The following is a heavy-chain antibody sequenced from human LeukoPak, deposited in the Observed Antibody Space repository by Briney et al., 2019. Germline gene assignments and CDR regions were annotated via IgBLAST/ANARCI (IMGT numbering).Heavy chain of an antibody. D-gene: IGHD1-7*01. J-gene: IGHJ5*02. Sequence: SVTVSCKASGGTFSSYAISWVRQAPGQGLEWMGRIIPIFGIANYAQKFQGRVTITADKSTSTAYMELSSLRSEDMAVYYCARVITGTTYRGFDPWGQGTLVTVSS. CDR1: GGTFSSYA. CDR2: IIPIFGIA. CDR3: ARVITGTTYRGFDP. V-gene: IGHV1-69*04.